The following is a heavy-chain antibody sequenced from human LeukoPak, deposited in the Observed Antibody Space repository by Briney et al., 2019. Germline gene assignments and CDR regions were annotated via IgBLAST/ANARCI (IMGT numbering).Heavy chain of an antibody. CDR2: ISFDGRNK. J-gene: IGHJ4*02. V-gene: IGHV3-30*04. D-gene: IGHD3-10*01. CDR1: GFTFNSYA. Sequence: GGSLRLSCAVSGFTFNSYAMHWVRQAPGKGLEWVALISFDGRNKYFADSVKGRFTISRDNSKNTLYLQMNSLRAEDTAVYYCAREMGSVYFDYWGQGTLVTVSS. CDR3: AREMGSVYFDY.